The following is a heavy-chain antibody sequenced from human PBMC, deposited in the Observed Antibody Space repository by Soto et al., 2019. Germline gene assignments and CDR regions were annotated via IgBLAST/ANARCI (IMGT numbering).Heavy chain of an antibody. J-gene: IGHJ4*02. Sequence: GGSLRLSCAASGFTFSSYAMSWVRQAPGKGLEWVSAISGSGGSTYYADSVKGRFTISRDNSKNTLYLQMNSLRAEDTAVYYCAPTGAYDFWSGPQSGDYWGQGTLVTVSS. CDR3: APTGAYDFWSGPQSGDY. CDR1: GFTFSSYA. V-gene: IGHV3-23*01. CDR2: ISGSGGST. D-gene: IGHD3-3*01.